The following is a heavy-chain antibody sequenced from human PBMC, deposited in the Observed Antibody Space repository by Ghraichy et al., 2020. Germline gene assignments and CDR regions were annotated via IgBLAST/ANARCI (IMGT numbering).Heavy chain of an antibody. J-gene: IGHJ1*01. Sequence: ASVKVSCKASGYTFTGYYMHWVRQAPGQGLEWMGWINPNSGGTNYAQKFQGRVTMTRDTSISTAYMELSRLRSDDTAVYYCARGVEYYDSSGYRHYAEYFQHWGQGTLVTVSS. CDR2: INPNSGGT. V-gene: IGHV1-2*02. CDR3: ARGVEYYDSSGYRHYAEYFQH. CDR1: GYTFTGYY. D-gene: IGHD3-22*01.